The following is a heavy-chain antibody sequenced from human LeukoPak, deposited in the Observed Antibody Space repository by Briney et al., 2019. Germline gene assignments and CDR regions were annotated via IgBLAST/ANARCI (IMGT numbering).Heavy chain of an antibody. CDR1: EFTFSSYS. V-gene: IGHV3-48*01. Sequence: PGGSLRLSCAASEFTFSSYSMNWVRQAPGKGLEWVSYISSSTTIYYADSVKGRFTISRDNAKNSLYLQMNSLRAEDTAVYYCARDSYSYGPFDYWGQGTLVTVSS. CDR2: ISSSTTI. D-gene: IGHD5-18*01. J-gene: IGHJ4*02. CDR3: ARDSYSYGPFDY.